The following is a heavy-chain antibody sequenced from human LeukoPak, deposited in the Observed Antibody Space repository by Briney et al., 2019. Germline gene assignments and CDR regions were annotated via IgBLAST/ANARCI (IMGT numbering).Heavy chain of an antibody. J-gene: IGHJ2*01. CDR2: ISSSSSSSSTK. CDR3: ATILVRGHWYFDF. CDR1: GFTFSSFS. D-gene: IGHD3-10*01. Sequence: PGGSLRLSCAASGFTFSSFSMNWVRQAPGKGLEWVSYISSSSSSSSTKNYADSVKGRFTISRDNVKNSLYLQMNSLRAEDTAIYYCATILVRGHWYFDFWGRGTLVTVSS. V-gene: IGHV3-48*01.